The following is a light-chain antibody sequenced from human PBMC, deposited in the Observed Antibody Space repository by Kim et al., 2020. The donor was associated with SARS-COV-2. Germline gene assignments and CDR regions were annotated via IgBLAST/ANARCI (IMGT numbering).Light chain of an antibody. V-gene: IGLV6-57*02. J-gene: IGLJ3*02. Sequence: NISATSTVGRFSSTYVYWYQQHPGSAPTPVIDEDNQRPPGVPDRFSGSIDSSSNTASLTISGLKTEDEADYYCQSYDSSNHSWVFGGGTQLTVL. CDR2: EDN. CDR3: QSYDSSNHSWV. CDR1: VGRFSSTY.